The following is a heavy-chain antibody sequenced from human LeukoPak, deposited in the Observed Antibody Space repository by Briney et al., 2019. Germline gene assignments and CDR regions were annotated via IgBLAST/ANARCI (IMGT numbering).Heavy chain of an antibody. CDR3: ARDHCSGGSCYDGMDV. V-gene: IGHV1-69*13. J-gene: IGHJ6*02. CDR2: IIPIFGTA. D-gene: IGHD2-15*01. CDR1: GYTFTSYY. Sequence: GDSVKVSCKASGYTFTSYYMHWVRQAPGQGLEWMGGIIPIFGTANYAQKFQGRVTITADESTSTAYMELSSLRSEDTAVYYCARDHCSGGSCYDGMDVWGQGTTVTVSS.